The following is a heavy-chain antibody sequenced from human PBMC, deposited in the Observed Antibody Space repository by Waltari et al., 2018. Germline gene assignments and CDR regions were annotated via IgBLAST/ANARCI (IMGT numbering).Heavy chain of an antibody. V-gene: IGHV3-23*01. Sequence: EVQLLESGGGLVQPGGSLRLSCAASGFTFSSYGMSWVRQAPGKGPEWVSAISCGSDYIYYADSVRGRFTISRDNSKNTLYLQMSSRKAEDTAVYYCAKGGVVTAWDEYWGQGTLVTVSS. CDR3: AKGGVVTAWDEY. CDR1: GFTFSSYG. CDR2: ISCGSDYI. D-gene: IGHD2-21*02. J-gene: IGHJ4*02.